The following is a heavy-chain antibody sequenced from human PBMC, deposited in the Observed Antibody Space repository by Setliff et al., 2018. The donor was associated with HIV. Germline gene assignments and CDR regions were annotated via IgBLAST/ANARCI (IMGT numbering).Heavy chain of an antibody. CDR3: ARQLSNSLES. CDR2: ISPQNGDR. J-gene: IGHJ4*02. V-gene: IGHV1-2*02. CDR1: GYTFTDYF. Sequence: ASVKVSCKASGYTFTDYFMHWVRQAPGQGLEWMGWISPQNGDRKIPQRFRGRVTMTRDTSTNTAYMELSGLRSDDTAVYYCARQLSNSLESWGQGTPVTVSS. D-gene: IGHD1-1*01.